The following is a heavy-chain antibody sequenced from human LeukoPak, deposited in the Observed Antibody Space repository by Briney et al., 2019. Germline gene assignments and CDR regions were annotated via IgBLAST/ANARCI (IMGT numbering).Heavy chain of an antibody. CDR2: IGPSSNDI. CDR1: GFTFSSYS. D-gene: IGHD3-22*01. CDR3: ASLTYYYDSSGYTTPTNSPFGY. Sequence: GGSLRLSCTDSGFTFSSYSMNWVRQAPGKGLEWISYIGPSSNDISYPDSVRGRFTISRDNAKKSLYLQMNSLRAEDTAVYYCASLTYYYDSSGYTTPTNSPFGYWGQGTLVTVSS. V-gene: IGHV3-21*05. J-gene: IGHJ4*02.